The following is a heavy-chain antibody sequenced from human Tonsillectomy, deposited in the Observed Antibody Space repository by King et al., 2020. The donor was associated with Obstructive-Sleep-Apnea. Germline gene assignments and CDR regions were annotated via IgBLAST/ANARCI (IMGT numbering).Heavy chain of an antibody. CDR1: GFTFSSYA. CDR2: ISSSGGST. CDR3: ARRYCSGGNCFFPFDY. J-gene: IGHJ4*02. Sequence: QLVQSGGGLVQPGGSLRLSCAASGFTFSSYAMHWVRQAPGKGLEYVSSISSSGGSTYYADSVKGRFTISRDNSKNTLYLQMGSLRVEDMAVYFCARRYCSGGNCFFPFDYWGQGALVTVSS. D-gene: IGHD2-15*01. V-gene: IGHV3-64*07.